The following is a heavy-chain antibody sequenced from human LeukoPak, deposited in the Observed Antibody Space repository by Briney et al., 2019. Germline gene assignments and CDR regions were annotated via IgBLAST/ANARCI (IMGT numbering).Heavy chain of an antibody. CDR2: ISGSGAST. Sequence: GGSLRLSCLTSGFTFSTNAMSWVRQAPGKGLEWISGISGSGASTYYADSVTGRFTISRDNSKNTLYLQMNSLRAEDTAVYYCAKVTAVAGIIDYWGQGTLVTVSS. D-gene: IGHD6-19*01. CDR1: GFTFSTNA. J-gene: IGHJ4*02. CDR3: AKVTAVAGIIDY. V-gene: IGHV3-23*01.